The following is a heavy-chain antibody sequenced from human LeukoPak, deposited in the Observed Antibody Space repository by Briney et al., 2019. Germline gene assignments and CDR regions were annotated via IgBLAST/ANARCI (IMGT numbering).Heavy chain of an antibody. CDR1: GFTFSSYA. D-gene: IGHD3-3*01. CDR3: AKAGDFWSGYHWYFDL. J-gene: IGHJ2*01. CDR2: ISGSGGST. Sequence: GSLRLSCAASGFTFSSYAMSWVRQAPGKGLEWVSAISGSGGSTYYADSVKGRFTISRDNSKNTLYLQMNSLRAEDTAVYYCAKAGDFWSGYHWYFDLWGRGTLVTVSS. V-gene: IGHV3-23*01.